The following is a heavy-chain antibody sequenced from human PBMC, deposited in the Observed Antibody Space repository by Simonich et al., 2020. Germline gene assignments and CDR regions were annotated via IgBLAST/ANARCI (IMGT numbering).Heavy chain of an antibody. Sequence: QVQLQQWGAGLLKPSETLSLTCAVYGGSFSGYYWSWIRQPPGKGLEWSGESNHSGNTNYNPSLKSRVTISVDTSKNQFSLKLSSVTAADTAVYYCARPLGIVWAFDIWGQGTMVTVSS. V-gene: IGHV4-34*01. J-gene: IGHJ3*02. CDR3: ARPLGIVWAFDI. D-gene: IGHD3-16*01. CDR2: SNHSGNT. CDR1: GGSFSGYY.